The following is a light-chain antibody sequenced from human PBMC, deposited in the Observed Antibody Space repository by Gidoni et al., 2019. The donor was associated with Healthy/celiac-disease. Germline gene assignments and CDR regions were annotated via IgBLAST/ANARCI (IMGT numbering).Light chain of an antibody. J-gene: IGKJ3*01. CDR3: QQSYSTPFT. CDR1: QSISSY. V-gene: IGKV1-39*01. CDR2: AAS. Sequence: IPLTQSPASLSASVGDRVTITCRASQSISSYLNWYQQKPGQAPKLLIYAASSMQSGVPSRFSGSGSGTDFTLTISSLQPEDFATYYCQQSYSTPFTFGPGTKVDIK.